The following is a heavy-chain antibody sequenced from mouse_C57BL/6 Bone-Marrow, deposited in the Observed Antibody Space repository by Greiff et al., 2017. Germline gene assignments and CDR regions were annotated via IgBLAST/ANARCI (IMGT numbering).Heavy chain of an antibody. Sequence: QVQLQQSGAELARPGASVKLSCTASGYTFTSYGISWVKQRTGQGLEWIGEIYPSSGNTYYNEKFKGKSTLTSDKSYSTAYMELRSLTSEDSAFYFCARSIAWFAYWGQGTLVTVSA. D-gene: IGHD2-12*01. CDR1: GYTFTSYG. J-gene: IGHJ3*01. V-gene: IGHV1-81*01. CDR3: ARSIAWFAY. CDR2: IYPSSGNT.